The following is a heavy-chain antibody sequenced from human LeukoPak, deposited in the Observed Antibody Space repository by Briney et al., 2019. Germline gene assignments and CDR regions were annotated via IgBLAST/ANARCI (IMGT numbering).Heavy chain of an antibody. CDR3: ARDSLYYYDSSGYYFDYYYYGMDV. J-gene: IGHJ6*02. CDR1: GFTFSSYA. CDR2: ISYDGSNK. V-gene: IGHV3-30-3*01. D-gene: IGHD3-22*01. Sequence: GGSLRLSCAASGFTFSSYAMHWVRQAPGKGLEWVAVISYDGSNKYYADSVKGRFTISRDNSKNTLYLQMNSLRAEDTAVYYCARDSLYYYDSSGYYFDYYYYGMDVWGQGTTVTVSS.